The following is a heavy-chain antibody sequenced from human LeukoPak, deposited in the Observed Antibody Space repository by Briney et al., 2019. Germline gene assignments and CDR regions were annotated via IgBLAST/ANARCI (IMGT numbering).Heavy chain of an antibody. CDR1: GFTFSGYA. J-gene: IGHJ4*02. CDR2: ISYGGTAT. V-gene: IGHV3-23*01. Sequence: PGGSLRLSCAASGFTFSGYAMSWVRQAPGKGLEWVSAISYGGTATYYADSVKGRFTISRDNSKNTLFLQMNSLRAEDTAVYYCAKSSEPPPSTVTTGIDYWGQGTLVTVSS. D-gene: IGHD4-17*01. CDR3: AKSSEPPPSTVTTGIDY.